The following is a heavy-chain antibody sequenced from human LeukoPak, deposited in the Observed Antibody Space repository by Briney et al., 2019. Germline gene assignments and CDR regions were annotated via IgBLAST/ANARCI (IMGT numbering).Heavy chain of an antibody. CDR2: IYYSGST. D-gene: IGHD1-14*01. V-gene: IGHV4-31*03. CDR1: GGSISSGGYY. CDR3: ARGPDRITGTAVGFDY. J-gene: IGHJ4*02. Sequence: SETLSLTCTVSGGSISSGGYYWSWIRQHPGKGLEWIGYIYYSGSTYYDPSLKSRVTISVDTSKNQFSLKLSSVTAADTAVYYCARGPDRITGTAVGFDYWGQGTLVTVSS.